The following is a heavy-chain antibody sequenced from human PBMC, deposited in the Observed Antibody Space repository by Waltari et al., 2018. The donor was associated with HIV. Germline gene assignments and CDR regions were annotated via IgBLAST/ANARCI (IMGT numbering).Heavy chain of an antibody. CDR3: ARALTRGLWDS. CDR1: GFRVSDNY. J-gene: IGHJ4*02. CDR2: VYLGGST. V-gene: IGHV3-53*01. D-gene: IGHD2-2*01. Sequence: VPLVESGGGLIQPGGSLSLSCAGSGFRVSDNYMSWVRQAPGKRPEWVSVVYLGGSTDYADSVRGRFTTSRDESKNMLYLQMNSLRAEDTAVYYCARALTRGLWDSWGQGTLVSVSS.